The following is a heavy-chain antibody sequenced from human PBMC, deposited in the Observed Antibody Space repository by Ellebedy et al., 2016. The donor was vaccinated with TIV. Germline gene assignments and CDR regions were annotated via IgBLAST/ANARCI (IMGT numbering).Heavy chain of an antibody. V-gene: IGHV3-23*01. D-gene: IGHD3/OR15-3a*01. Sequence: GESLKISCAASGFSFSSYAVSWVRQAPGKGLEWVAAISGSGGSTYYADSVKGRFTISRDNSKNTLFLQMSSLRAEDTAVYFCARRSTDFAFDSWGQGTLVTVSS. J-gene: IGHJ4*02. CDR1: GFSFSSYA. CDR3: ARRSTDFAFDS. CDR2: ISGSGGST.